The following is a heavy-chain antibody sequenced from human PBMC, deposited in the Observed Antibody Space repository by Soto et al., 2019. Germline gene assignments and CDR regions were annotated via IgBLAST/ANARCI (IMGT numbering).Heavy chain of an antibody. CDR2: IIPNFGTA. Sequence: QVQLVQSGAEVKKPGSSVKVSCKAPGGTFSSYAISWVRQAPGQGLEWRGGIIPNFGTAKYAQKFQGRVTITADESTSTCYMELSSLRSEDTAVYYCAGSQGGSSSLDIYYYYYYGMDVWGQGTTVTVSS. V-gene: IGHV1-69*01. CDR3: AGSQGGSSSLDIYYYYYYGMDV. J-gene: IGHJ6*02. CDR1: GGTFSSYA. D-gene: IGHD2-15*01.